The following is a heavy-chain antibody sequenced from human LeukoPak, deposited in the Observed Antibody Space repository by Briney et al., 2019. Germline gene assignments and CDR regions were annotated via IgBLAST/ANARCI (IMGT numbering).Heavy chain of an antibody. CDR3: AKKNKKGDYVKGVY. D-gene: IGHD4-17*01. J-gene: IGHJ4*02. V-gene: IGHV3-23*01. CDR1: GFTFSSYA. Sequence: GGSLRLSCAASGFTFSSYAMSWVRQAPGKGLEWVSAISGSGGSTYYADSVKGRFTISRDNSKNTLYLQMNSLRAEDTAVYYCAKKNKKGDYVKGVYWGQGTLVTVSS. CDR2: ISGSGGST.